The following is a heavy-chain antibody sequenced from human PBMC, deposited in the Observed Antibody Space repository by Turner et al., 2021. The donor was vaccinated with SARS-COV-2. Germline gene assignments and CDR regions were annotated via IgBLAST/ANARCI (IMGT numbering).Heavy chain of an antibody. J-gene: IGHJ4*02. CDR1: GFTFDDYA. D-gene: IGHD1-7*01. V-gene: IGHV3-9*01. CDR3: AKDTGNSWGDYFDY. Sequence: EVQLVESGGGLVQPGRSLRLSCAASGFTFDDYAMHWVRQAPGKGLEWFSGISWNSGSMGYADSVKGRFTISRDNAKNSLYLQMNSLRAEDTAFYYCAKDTGNSWGDYFDYWGQGTLVTVSS. CDR2: ISWNSGSM.